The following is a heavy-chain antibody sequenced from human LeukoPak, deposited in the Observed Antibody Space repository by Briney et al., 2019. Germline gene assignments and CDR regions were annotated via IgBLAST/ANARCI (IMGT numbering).Heavy chain of an antibody. CDR2: ISGSGGST. D-gene: IGHD3-9*01. CDR3: AKGQGILTGYYDPSSAFDI. Sequence: PGGSLRLSCAASGFTFSSSILNWVRQAPGKGLEWVSAISGSGGSTYYADSVKGRFTISRDNSKNTLYLQMNSLRAEDTAVYYCAKGQGILTGYYDPSSAFDIWGQGTMVTVSS. CDR1: GFTFSSSI. J-gene: IGHJ3*02. V-gene: IGHV3-23*01.